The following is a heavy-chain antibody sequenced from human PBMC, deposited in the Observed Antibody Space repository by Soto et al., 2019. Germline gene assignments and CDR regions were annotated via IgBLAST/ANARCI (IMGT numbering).Heavy chain of an antibody. D-gene: IGHD3-22*01. J-gene: IGHJ4*02. CDR3: TTLTMIEVHDDS. V-gene: IGHV3-15*01. CDR2: IKSKADGGAT. Sequence: GGSLRLSCAASGFTFSNAWMNWVRQAPGKGLEWVGRIKSKADGGATDYAAPVKGRFTISRDDSKNTLYLQMNSLKSEDTAVYYCTTLTMIEVHDDSWGQGTLVTVSS. CDR1: GFTFSNAW.